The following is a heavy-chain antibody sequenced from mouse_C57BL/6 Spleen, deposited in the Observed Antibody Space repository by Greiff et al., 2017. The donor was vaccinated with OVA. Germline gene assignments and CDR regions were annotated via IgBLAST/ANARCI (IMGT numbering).Heavy chain of an antibody. D-gene: IGHD1-1*01. Sequence: QVQLQQSGAELVRPGSSVKLSCKASGYTFTSYWMHWVKQRPIQGLEWIGNIDPSDSETHYNQKFKDKATLTVDKSSSTAYMQLSSLTSEDSAVYYCARPYGSSAWFAYWGQGTLVTVSA. CDR3: ARPYGSSAWFAY. J-gene: IGHJ3*01. CDR2: IDPSDSET. CDR1: GYTFTSYW. V-gene: IGHV1-52*01.